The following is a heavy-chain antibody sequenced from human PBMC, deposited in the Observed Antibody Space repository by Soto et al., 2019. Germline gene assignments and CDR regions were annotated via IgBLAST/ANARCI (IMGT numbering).Heavy chain of an antibody. J-gene: IGHJ6*02. CDR2: INAGNGNT. Sequence: ASVKVSCKASGYTFTSYAMHWVRQAPGQRLEWMGWINAGNGNTKYSQKFQGRVTITRDTSASTAYMGLSSLRSEDTAVYYCARDKGLGDYDFWSGYWTASLGMDVWGQGTTVTVSS. D-gene: IGHD3-3*01. CDR3: ARDKGLGDYDFWSGYWTASLGMDV. CDR1: GYTFTSYA. V-gene: IGHV1-3*01.